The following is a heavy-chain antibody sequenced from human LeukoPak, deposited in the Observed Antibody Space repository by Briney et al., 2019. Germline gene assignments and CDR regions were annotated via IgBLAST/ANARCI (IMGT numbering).Heavy chain of an antibody. J-gene: IGHJ6*02. Sequence: GGSLGLSCAASGFTVSSNYMSWVRQSPGKGLEWVSVIYSGGSTYYADSVKGRFTISRHNSKNTLYLQMNSLRAEDTAVYYCATSPDTRRAYYYYGMDVWGQGTTVTVSS. V-gene: IGHV3-53*04. CDR1: GFTVSSNY. D-gene: IGHD3-3*01. CDR2: IYSGGST. CDR3: ATSPDTRRAYYYYGMDV.